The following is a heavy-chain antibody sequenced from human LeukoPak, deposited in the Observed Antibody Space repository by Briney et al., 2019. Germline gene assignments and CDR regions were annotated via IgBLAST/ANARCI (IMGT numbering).Heavy chain of an antibody. D-gene: IGHD6-6*01. J-gene: IGHJ4*02. CDR2: IYSGGST. Sequence: PGGSLRLSCAASGFTFSSYGMHWVRQAPGKGLEWVSVIYSGGSTYYADSVKGRFTISRDNSKNTLYLQMNSLRAEDTAVYYCARERDSSSGFDYWGQGTLVTVSS. CDR3: ARERDSSSGFDY. V-gene: IGHV3-53*01. CDR1: GFTFSSYG.